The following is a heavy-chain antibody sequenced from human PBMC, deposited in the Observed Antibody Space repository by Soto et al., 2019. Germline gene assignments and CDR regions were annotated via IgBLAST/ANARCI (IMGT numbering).Heavy chain of an antibody. CDR3: ARHYSSGWYSPFDY. Sequence: QITLKESGPTLVKPTQTLTLTCTFSGFSLSTSGVGVGWNRQPPGKALEWLALIYWNDDKRYSPSLKSGLTITKDTSKTQVVLTMTNRDPVDTATYYCARHYSSGWYSPFDYWGQGTLVTVSS. V-gene: IGHV2-5*01. D-gene: IGHD6-19*01. CDR1: GFSLSTSGVG. CDR2: IYWNDDK. J-gene: IGHJ4*02.